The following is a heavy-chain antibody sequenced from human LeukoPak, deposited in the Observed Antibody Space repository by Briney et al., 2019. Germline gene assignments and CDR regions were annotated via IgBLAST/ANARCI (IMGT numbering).Heavy chain of an antibody. CDR1: LFPFITSA. D-gene: IGHD3-10*01. V-gene: IGHV3-23*01. J-gene: IGHJ5*02. CDR3: AKESKYYP. CDR2: ISHSGGRT. Sequence: GGSLRLSCAPSLFPFITSAITWVRQAPGKRLAWVSPISHSGGRTYYADSLKGRFPTSSDNSKNSLYLQMNSLTAEDTAVYYCAKESKYYPWGQGPLVTVSS.